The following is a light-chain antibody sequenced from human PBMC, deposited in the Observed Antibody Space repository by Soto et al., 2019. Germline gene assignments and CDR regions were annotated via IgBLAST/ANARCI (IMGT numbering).Light chain of an antibody. CDR3: LQYSSDPVT. J-gene: IGKJ4*01. Sequence: DIQMTQSPSTLSTSVGDRVTITCRASQSISSWLAWYQQKPGKAPKVLIYRASTLESGVPSRFSGSGSGTAFTLTISSLQPDDFATYYCLQYSSDPVTFGGGTKVEIK. CDR2: RAS. CDR1: QSISSW. V-gene: IGKV1-5*03.